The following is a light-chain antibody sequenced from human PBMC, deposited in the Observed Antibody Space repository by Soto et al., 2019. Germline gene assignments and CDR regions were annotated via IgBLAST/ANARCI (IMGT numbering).Light chain of an antibody. CDR3: QQRSNWPIT. CDR2: DAF. V-gene: IGKV3-11*01. Sequence: EIVLTQSPVTMSLYPGEIATLSRRASQSVSRYLAWYQQKPDQAHRLLIYDAFNRATGIQARFSGSGSGTDFTLTIRSIEPEDFVVYYCQQRSNWPITGGNGPRRALK. CDR1: QSVSRY. J-gene: IGKJ5*01.